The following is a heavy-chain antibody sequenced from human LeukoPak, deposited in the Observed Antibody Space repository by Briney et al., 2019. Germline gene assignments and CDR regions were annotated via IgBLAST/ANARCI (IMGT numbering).Heavy chain of an antibody. CDR1: GGSFSGYY. CDR2: INHSRST. CDR3: ARSPYPPIAAAPVRPSDP. D-gene: IGHD6-13*01. V-gene: IGHV4-34*01. Sequence: SETLSLTCAVYGGSFSGYYWSWIRQPPGKGLEWIGEINHSRSTNYNPSLKSRVTISVDTSKNQFSLKLSSVTAADTAVYYCARSPYPPIAAAPVRPSDPWGQGTLVTVSS. J-gene: IGHJ5*02.